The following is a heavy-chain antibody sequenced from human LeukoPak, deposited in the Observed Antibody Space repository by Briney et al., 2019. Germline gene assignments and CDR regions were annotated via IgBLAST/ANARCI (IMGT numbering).Heavy chain of an antibody. V-gene: IGHV3-30-3*01. D-gene: IGHD2-21*02. J-gene: IGHJ4*02. CDR2: ISYDGSNK. CDR3: ARECLRNGDCYSEGFDY. Sequence: GGSLRLSCAASGFTFSSYAMHWVRQAPGKGLEWVAVISYDGSNKYYADSVKGRFTISRDNSKNTLYLQMNSLRAEDTAVYYCARECLRNGDCYSEGFDYWGQGTLVTVSS. CDR1: GFTFSSYA.